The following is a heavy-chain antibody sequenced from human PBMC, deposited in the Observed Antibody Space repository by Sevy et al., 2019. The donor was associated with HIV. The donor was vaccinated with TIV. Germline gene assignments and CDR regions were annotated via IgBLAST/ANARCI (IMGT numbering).Heavy chain of an antibody. CDR1: GGSFSGYY. CDR2: INHSGGT. J-gene: IGHJ3*02. CDR3: ARHCRVSGCSHAFDI. V-gene: IGHV4-34*01. Sequence: SETLSLTCAVYGGSFSGYYWSWIRQPPGKGLEWIGEINHSGGTNYNPSLKSRVTISVDTSKNQFSLKLNSVTAADTAVFYCARHCRVSGCSHAFDIWGQGTMVTVSS. D-gene: IGHD6-25*01.